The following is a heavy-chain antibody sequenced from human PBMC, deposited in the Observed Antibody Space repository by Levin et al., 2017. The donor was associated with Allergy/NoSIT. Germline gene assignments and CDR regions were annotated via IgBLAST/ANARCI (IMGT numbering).Heavy chain of an antibody. CDR3: ARDYDIVPTTAFDY. V-gene: IGHV1-18*01. J-gene: IGHJ4*02. CDR2: ISAHNGNT. Sequence: ASVKVSCKASGYTFTSYGISWVRQAPGQGLEWMGWISAHNGNTNYAQKLQGRVTMTTDTSTTTAYMELRSLRSDDAAVYCCARDYDIVPTTAFDYWGQGTLVTVSS. D-gene: IGHD5-12*01. CDR1: GYTFTSYG.